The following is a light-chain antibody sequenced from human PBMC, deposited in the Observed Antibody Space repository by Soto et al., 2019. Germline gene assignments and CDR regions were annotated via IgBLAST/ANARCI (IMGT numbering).Light chain of an antibody. J-gene: IGLJ2*01. V-gene: IGLV2-14*03. CDR3: SSHTNSRVV. Sequence: QSALTQPASVSGSPGQSVTISCTGTSSDVNGYNYVSWYQQHPGKAPKLMIYDVTNRPSGVSNRFSGSKSDNTASLTISGLQAEDEADYYCSSHTNSRVVFGGGTKLTVL. CDR2: DVT. CDR1: SSDVNGYNY.